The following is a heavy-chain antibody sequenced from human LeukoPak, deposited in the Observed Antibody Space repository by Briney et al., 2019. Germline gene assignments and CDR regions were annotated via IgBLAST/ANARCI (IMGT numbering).Heavy chain of an antibody. CDR3: AKAALGATYYFDY. Sequence: PGGSLRLSCAASGSTFSSYGMHWVRQAPGKGLEWVAVISYDGSNKYYADSVKGRFTISRDNSKNTLYLQMNSLRAEDTAVYYCAKAALGATYYFDYWGQGTLVTVSS. D-gene: IGHD1-26*01. CDR2: ISYDGSNK. V-gene: IGHV3-30*18. J-gene: IGHJ4*02. CDR1: GSTFSSYG.